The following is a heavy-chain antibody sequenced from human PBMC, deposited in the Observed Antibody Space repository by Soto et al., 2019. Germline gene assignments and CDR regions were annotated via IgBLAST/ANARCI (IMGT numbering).Heavy chain of an antibody. J-gene: IGHJ5*02. D-gene: IGHD3-10*01. Sequence: ASVKVSCKASGYTFTNNDVTWVRQATGQGLEWMGWMNPGSGDTGYAQKFQGRVTMTRNISIATAYMELSSLRSEDTATYYCARMASFGSLNWFDPWGQGTLVTVSS. V-gene: IGHV1-8*01. CDR2: MNPGSGDT. CDR3: ARMASFGSLNWFDP. CDR1: GYTFTNND.